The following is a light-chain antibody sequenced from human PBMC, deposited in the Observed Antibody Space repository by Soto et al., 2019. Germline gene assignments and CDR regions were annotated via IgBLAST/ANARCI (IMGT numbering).Light chain of an antibody. V-gene: IGLV2-14*03. CDR2: HVT. CDR1: SSDIGHYDY. J-gene: IGLJ1*01. CDR3: CSLTTSHTYV. Sequence: QSALTQPASVSGSPGQSITISCTGTSSDIGHYDYVSWYQQHPGKAPKLMIYHVTYRPSGVSNRYSGSKSCNSASLTISGLQAADEADYYCCSLTTSHTYVFGSGTKLTVL.